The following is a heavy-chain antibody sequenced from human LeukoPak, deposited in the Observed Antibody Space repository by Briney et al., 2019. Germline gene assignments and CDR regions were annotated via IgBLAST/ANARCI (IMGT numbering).Heavy chain of an antibody. CDR2: IYSGGST. CDR1: GFTVSSNY. CDR3: AAWRGSSWFDY. V-gene: IGHV3-53*01. J-gene: IGHJ4*02. Sequence: PGGSLRLSCAASGFTVSSNYMSWVRQAPGKGLEWVSVIYSGGSTYYADSVKGRFTISRDNSKNTLYLQMNSLRAEDTAVYYCAAWRGSSWFDYWGQGTLVTVSS. D-gene: IGHD6-13*01.